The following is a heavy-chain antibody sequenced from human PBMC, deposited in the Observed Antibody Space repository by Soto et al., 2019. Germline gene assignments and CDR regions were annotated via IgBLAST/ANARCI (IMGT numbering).Heavy chain of an antibody. CDR2: IISSGTYT. CDR1: GFTFSSYS. CDR3: SRVTPGILGTGNYGY. V-gene: IGHV3-21*06. J-gene: IGHJ4*02. Sequence: EVPLVESGGGLVKPGGSLRLSCAASGFTFSSYSMNWVRQAPGKGLEWVSSIISSGTYTYYAESVRGRFTISRDNPKNLLYLQMDSRRAEDTDIYYCSRVTPGILGTGNYGYWGQGTLVTVSS. D-gene: IGHD1-7*01.